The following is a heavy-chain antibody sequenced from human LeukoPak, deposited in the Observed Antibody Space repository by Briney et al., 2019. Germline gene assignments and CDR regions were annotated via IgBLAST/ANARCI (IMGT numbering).Heavy chain of an antibody. J-gene: IGHJ6*03. CDR2: IQYDGSNE. Sequence: PGGSLRLSCAASGFTFSSYGMHWVRQAPGKGLEWVAYIQYDGSNEQFADSVKGRFTISRDNSKNTLYLQMNSLRAEDTAVYYCARGAQNSSSWFYYYYYYYMDVWGKGTTVTISS. CDR3: ARGAQNSSSWFYYYYYYYMDV. CDR1: GFTFSSYG. D-gene: IGHD6-13*01. V-gene: IGHV3-30*02.